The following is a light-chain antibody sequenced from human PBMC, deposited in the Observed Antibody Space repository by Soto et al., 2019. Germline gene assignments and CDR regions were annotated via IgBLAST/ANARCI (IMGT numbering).Light chain of an antibody. J-gene: IGKJ2*01. Sequence: EIVMTQSPATLSVSPGERATLSCRASQSVSSNLAWYQQKPGQAPRILIYGASARATGVPVRFSGSGSGTEFTLTISSPQSEDFAVYYCQQYNQWYTFGPGTKLETK. CDR3: QQYNQWYT. V-gene: IGKV3-15*01. CDR1: QSVSSN. CDR2: GAS.